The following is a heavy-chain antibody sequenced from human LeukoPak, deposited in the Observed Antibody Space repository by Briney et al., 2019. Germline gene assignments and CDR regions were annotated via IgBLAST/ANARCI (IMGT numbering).Heavy chain of an antibody. D-gene: IGHD4-17*01. CDR3: ARARDYGDLSFDY. V-gene: IGHV6-1*01. CDR2: TYYKSKWYN. J-gene: IGHJ4*02. CDR1: GDSVTSNSAA. Sequence: SQTLSLTCAISGDSVTSNSAAWNWIRQSPSRGLEWLGRTYYKSKWYNNYAVSVKSRISINPDTSKNQFFLQLNSVTPEDTAVYFCARARDYGDLSFDYWGQGTLVTVSS.